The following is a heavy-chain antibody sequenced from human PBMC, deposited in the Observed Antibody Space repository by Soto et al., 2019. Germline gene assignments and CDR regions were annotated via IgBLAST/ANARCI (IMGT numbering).Heavy chain of an antibody. D-gene: IGHD2-8*02. CDR3: ASHFTGVLVLGTSPPGGDNYGWDV. CDR1: GGTFSRYT. CDR2: IIPILDIP. J-gene: IGHJ6*02. Sequence: QVQLVQSGAEVKKPGSSVKVSCKASGGTFSRYTFTWVRQAPGQGLEWMGRIIPILDIPNYAQNFQGRITITAEKSTSTGYVELSSLTSDDTAVYYCASHFTGVLVLGTSPPGGDNYGWDVWGQGTTVTVSS. V-gene: IGHV1-69*02.